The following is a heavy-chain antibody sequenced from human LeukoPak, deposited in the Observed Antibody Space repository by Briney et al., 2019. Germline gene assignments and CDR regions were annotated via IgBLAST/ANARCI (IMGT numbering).Heavy chain of an antibody. J-gene: IGHJ4*02. D-gene: IGHD6-19*01. Sequence: SETLSLTCTVSGGSISSSSHYWGWIRQPAGKGLEWIGHIYTSGSTNYNPSLKSRVTISVDTSKNQFSLRLTSVTASDTAVYYCARPVRCSATTCTGPFDYWGQGTLVTVSS. CDR3: ARPVRCSATTCTGPFDY. V-gene: IGHV4-61*09. CDR2: IYTSGST. CDR1: GGSISSSSHY.